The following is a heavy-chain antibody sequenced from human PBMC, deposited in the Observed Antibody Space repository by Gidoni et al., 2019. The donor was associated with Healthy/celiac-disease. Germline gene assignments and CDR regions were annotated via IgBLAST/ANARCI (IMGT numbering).Heavy chain of an antibody. V-gene: IGHV4-34*01. D-gene: IGHD2-2*01. Sequence: QVQLQQWGAGLLKPSETLSLTCAVYGGSFSGYYWSWIRQPPGKGLEWIGEINHSGSTNYNPSLKSRVTISVDTSKNQFSLKLSSVTAADTAVYYCARTYYAIRGAFDIWGQGTMVTVSS. CDR2: INHSGST. CDR3: ARTYYAIRGAFDI. CDR1: GGSFSGYY. J-gene: IGHJ3*02.